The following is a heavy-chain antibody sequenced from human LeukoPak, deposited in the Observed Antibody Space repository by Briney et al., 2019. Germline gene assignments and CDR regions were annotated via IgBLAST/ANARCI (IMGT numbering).Heavy chain of an antibody. Sequence: SETLSLTCAVYGGSFSGYYWSWVRQPPGKGLEWIGSIYYSGSTYYNPSLKSRVTISVDTSKNHFSLKLSSVTAADTAVYYCARGLQLRFEAFDIWGQGTMVTVSS. CDR1: GGSFSGYY. D-gene: IGHD5-24*01. CDR3: ARGLQLRFEAFDI. CDR2: IYYSGST. J-gene: IGHJ3*02. V-gene: IGHV4-34*01.